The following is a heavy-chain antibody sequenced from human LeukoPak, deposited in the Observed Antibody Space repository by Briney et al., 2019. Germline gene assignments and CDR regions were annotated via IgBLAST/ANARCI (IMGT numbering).Heavy chain of an antibody. CDR2: ISGSGGST. D-gene: IGHD3-22*01. J-gene: IGHJ3*02. CDR1: GFTFSSYA. Sequence: GGSLRLSCAVSGFTFSSYAMSWVRQAPGKGLEWVSAISGSGGSTYYADSVKGRFTISRDNSKNTLYLQMNSLRAEDTAVYYCARSSGFSGYAFDIWGQGTMVTVSS. V-gene: IGHV3-23*01. CDR3: ARSSGFSGYAFDI.